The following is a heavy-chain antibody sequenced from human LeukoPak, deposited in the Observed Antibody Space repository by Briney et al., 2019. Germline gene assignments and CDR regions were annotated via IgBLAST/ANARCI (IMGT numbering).Heavy chain of an antibody. D-gene: IGHD6-13*01. J-gene: IGHJ4*02. CDR2: IYHSGST. Sequence: SETLSLTCAVSGYSISSGYYWGWIRQPPGKGLEWIGSIYHSGSTYYNPSLKSRVTISVDTSKNQFSLKLSSVTAADTAVYYCARHGYSSSSGYWGQGTLVTVSS. CDR1: GYSISSGYY. CDR3: ARHGYSSSSGY. V-gene: IGHV4-38-2*01.